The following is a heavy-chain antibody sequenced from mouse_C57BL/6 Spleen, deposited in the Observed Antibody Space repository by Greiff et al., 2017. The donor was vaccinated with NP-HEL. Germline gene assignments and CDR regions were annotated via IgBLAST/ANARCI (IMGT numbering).Heavy chain of an antibody. CDR3: ARITTVYYFDY. J-gene: IGHJ2*01. D-gene: IGHD1-1*01. CDR2: INPYNGGT. V-gene: IGHV1-19*01. Sequence: EVKLQQSGPVLVKPGASVKMSCKASGYTFTDYYMNWVKQSHGKSLEWIGVINPYNGGTSYNQKFKGKATLTVDKSSSTAYMELNSLTSEDSAVYYCARITTVYYFDYWGQGTTLTVSS. CDR1: GYTFTDYY.